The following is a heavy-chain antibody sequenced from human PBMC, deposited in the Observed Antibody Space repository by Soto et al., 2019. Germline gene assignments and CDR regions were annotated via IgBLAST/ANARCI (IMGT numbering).Heavy chain of an antibody. CDR2: IYYSGST. V-gene: IGHV4-61*01. CDR3: ARDRSSSSSSSFDY. D-gene: IGHD6-6*01. J-gene: IGHJ4*02. Sequence: SETLSLTCTVSGGSVSSGSYYWSWIRQPPGKGLEWIGYIYYSGSTNYNPSLKSRVTLSVDTSKNQFSLKLSSVTAADTAVYYCARDRSSSSSSSFDYWGQGTLVTVSS. CDR1: GGSVSSGSYY.